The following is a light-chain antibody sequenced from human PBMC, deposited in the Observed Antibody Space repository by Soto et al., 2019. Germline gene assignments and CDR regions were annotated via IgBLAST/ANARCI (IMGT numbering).Light chain of an antibody. Sequence: EIVSTQPPAPLSLSPGERAPTPCTASQSVSSYLAWYQQRPGQAHTLLIYDASNRATGIPARFSGSGSGTDFTLTISSLEPEDLAVYYCQQRSHWPTWTFGQGTKLDIK. CDR2: DAS. V-gene: IGKV3-11*01. CDR1: QSVSSY. CDR3: QQRSHWPTWT. J-gene: IGKJ1*01.